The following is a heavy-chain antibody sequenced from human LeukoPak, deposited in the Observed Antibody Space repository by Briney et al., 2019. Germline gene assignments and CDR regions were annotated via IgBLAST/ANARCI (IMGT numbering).Heavy chain of an antibody. J-gene: IGHJ4*02. CDR3: ARDRGVSGEMATFDY. CDR1: XFTXXXXY. Sequence: RLXXAAXXFTXXXXYMSXVRXAPXXXXXXXSYISSSGSTIYYADSVKGRFTISRDNAKNSLYLQMNSLRAEDTAVYYCARDRGVSGEMATFDYWGQGTLVTVSS. V-gene: IGHV3-11*01. D-gene: IGHD5-24*01. CDR2: ISSSGSTI.